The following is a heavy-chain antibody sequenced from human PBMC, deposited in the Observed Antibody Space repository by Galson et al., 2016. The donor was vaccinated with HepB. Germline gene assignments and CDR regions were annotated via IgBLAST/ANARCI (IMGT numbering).Heavy chain of an antibody. CDR2: IIPILGTP. CDR1: GGTFSSYA. CDR3: ARSDYGGPDFYWYFDL. V-gene: IGHV1-69*04. D-gene: IGHD4-23*01. J-gene: IGHJ2*01. Sequence: SVTVSCKASGGTFSSYAFSWVRQAPGQGFEWMGRIIPILGTPHYAQEFQDRLTITADKSTTTAYMELTSLRSDDTAVYYCARSDYGGPDFYWYFDLWGRGTLVTVSS.